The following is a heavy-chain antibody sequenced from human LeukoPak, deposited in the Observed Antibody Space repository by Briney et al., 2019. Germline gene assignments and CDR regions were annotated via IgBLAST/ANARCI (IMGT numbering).Heavy chain of an antibody. CDR3: ARVRPMIVQVDY. CDR2: INLYDGNT. Sequence: APVKVSCKASGYTFATYGISWVRQAPGQGLEWMGWINLYDGNTHYAQKLQGRVTLTTDTSTSTAYMELRSLRSDDTAVYYCARVRPMIVQVDYWGQGTLVTVSS. V-gene: IGHV1-18*01. CDR1: GYTFATYG. J-gene: IGHJ4*02. D-gene: IGHD3-22*01.